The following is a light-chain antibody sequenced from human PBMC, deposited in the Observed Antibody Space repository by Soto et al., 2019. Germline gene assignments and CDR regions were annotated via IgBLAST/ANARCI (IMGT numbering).Light chain of an antibody. CDR3: CSYAGSYTLYV. Sequence: QSALTQPRSVSGSPGQSVTISCTGTTSDVGGYNYVSWYQQHPDKAPKLMIYDVSKRPSGVPDRFSGSKSGNTASLPISGLQAEDEADYYCCSYAGSYTLYVFGTGTKLTVL. J-gene: IGLJ1*01. CDR2: DVS. V-gene: IGLV2-11*01. CDR1: TSDVGGYNY.